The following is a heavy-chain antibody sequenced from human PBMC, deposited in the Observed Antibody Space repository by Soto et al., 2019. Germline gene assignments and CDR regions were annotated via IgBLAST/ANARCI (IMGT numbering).Heavy chain of an antibody. J-gene: IGHJ4*02. CDR2: IYYSGST. V-gene: IGHV4-59*01. CDR3: ARGIAAAGLPDYFDY. CDR1: GGSISSYY. D-gene: IGHD6-13*01. Sequence: QVQLQESGPGLVKPSETLSLTCTVSGGSISSYYWSWIRQPPGKGLEWIGYIYYSGSTNYNPSLKSRVTISVDTSKNQFSLKLSSVTAADTAVYYCARGIAAAGLPDYFDYWGQGTLVTVSS.